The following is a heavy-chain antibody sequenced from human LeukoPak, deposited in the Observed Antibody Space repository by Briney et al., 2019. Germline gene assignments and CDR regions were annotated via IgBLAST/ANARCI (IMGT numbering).Heavy chain of an antibody. CDR2: ISSSSSYI. J-gene: IGHJ4*02. V-gene: IGHV3-21*01. D-gene: IGHD5-24*01. CDR1: GFTFSSYS. Sequence: TGGSLRLSCAASGFTFSSYSMNWVRQAPGKGLEWVSSISSSSSYIYYADSVKGRFTISRDNAKNSLYLQMNSLRAEDTAVYYCARVVRMATIILLDYWGQGTLVTVSS. CDR3: ARVVRMATIILLDY.